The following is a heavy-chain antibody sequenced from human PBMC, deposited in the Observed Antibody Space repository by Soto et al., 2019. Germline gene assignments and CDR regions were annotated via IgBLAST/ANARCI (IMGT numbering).Heavy chain of an antibody. CDR2: IYYSGST. CDR1: GGSISSGDYY. J-gene: IGHJ4*02. CDR3: ARAEDTILNYYFDY. V-gene: IGHV4-30-4*01. Sequence: SSETLSLTCTVSGGSISSGDYYWSWIRQPPGKGLEWIGYIYYSGSTYCNPSLKSRVTISVDTSKNQFSLKLSSVTAADTAVYYCARAEDTILNYYFDYWGQGTLVTVSS. D-gene: IGHD2-15*01.